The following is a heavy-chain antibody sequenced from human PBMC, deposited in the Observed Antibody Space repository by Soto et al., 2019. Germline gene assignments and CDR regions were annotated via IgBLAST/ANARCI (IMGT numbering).Heavy chain of an antibody. CDR2: IGST. Sequence: IGSTYYNPSLKSRVTISVDTSKNQFSLKLSSVTAADTAVYYCARGGSYGYWVLDYWGQGTLVTVSS. CDR3: ARGGSYGYWVLDY. D-gene: IGHD5-18*01. V-gene: IGHV4-30-4*01. J-gene: IGHJ4*02.